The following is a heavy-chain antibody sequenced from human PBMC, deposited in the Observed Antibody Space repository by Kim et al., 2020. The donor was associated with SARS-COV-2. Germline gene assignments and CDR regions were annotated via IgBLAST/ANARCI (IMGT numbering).Heavy chain of an antibody. Sequence: PSETLSLTCAVYGESFIDHYWAWIRQPPGKGLEWIGRINHRGSTDYNPSLKSRVTMSIDTFRNQFSLKLYSVTAADTAVYYCARGPLRGYYFDYWGPGPL. CDR1: GESFIDHY. V-gene: IGHV4-34*01. D-gene: IGHD3-22*01. J-gene: IGHJ4*02. CDR3: ARGPLRGYYFDY. CDR2: INHRGST.